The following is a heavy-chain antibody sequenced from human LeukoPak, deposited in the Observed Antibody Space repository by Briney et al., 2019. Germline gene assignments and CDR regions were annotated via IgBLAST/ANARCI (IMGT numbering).Heavy chain of an antibody. CDR2: ITDSGSST. Sequence: PGGSLRLSCAVSGFTLSTYAMSWVRQAPGKGLEWVSAITDSGSSTYYADSVKGRFTVSRDNSKDTLYLQMNSVRAEDTALYYCAKDARDCSSTSCFRYYFDYWGQGTLVTVSS. CDR1: GFTLSTYA. V-gene: IGHV3-23*01. J-gene: IGHJ4*02. D-gene: IGHD2-2*01. CDR3: AKDARDCSSTSCFRYYFDY.